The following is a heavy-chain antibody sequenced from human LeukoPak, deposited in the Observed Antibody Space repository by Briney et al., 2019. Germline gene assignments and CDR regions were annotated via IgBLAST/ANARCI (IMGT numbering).Heavy chain of an antibody. CDR1: GGSFSGYY. D-gene: IGHD2-2*01. V-gene: IGHV4-34*01. Sequence: SETLSLTCAVYGGSFSGYYWSWIRQPPGKGLEWIGEINHSGSTNYNPSLKSRVTISVDTSKNQFSLKLSSMTAADTAVYYCARAAFYCSSTSCLPNWFDPWGQGTLVTVSS. J-gene: IGHJ5*02. CDR3: ARAAFYCSSTSCLPNWFDP. CDR2: INHSGST.